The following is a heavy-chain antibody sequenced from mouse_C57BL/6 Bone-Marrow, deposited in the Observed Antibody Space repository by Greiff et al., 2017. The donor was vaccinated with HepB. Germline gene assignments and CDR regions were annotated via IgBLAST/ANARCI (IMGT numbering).Heavy chain of an antibody. D-gene: IGHD4-1*01. CDR1: GFTFSNYW. CDR2: IRLKSDNYAT. Sequence: EVMLVESGGGLVQPGGSMKLSCVASGFTFSNYWMNWVRQSPEKGLEWVAQIRLKSDNYATHYAESVKGRFTISRDDSKSSVYLQMNNLRAEDTGIYYCTGWTGYFDYWGQGTTLTVSS. V-gene: IGHV6-3*01. J-gene: IGHJ2*01. CDR3: TGWTGYFDY.